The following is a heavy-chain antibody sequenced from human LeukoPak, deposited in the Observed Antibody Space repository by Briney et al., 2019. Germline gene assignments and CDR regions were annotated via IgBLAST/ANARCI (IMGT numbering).Heavy chain of an antibody. Sequence: PGGSLRLSCAASGFTFSSYAMSWVRQAPGKGLEWVSAISGSGGSTYYADSVKGRFTISRDNSKNTLYLQMDSLRAEDTAVYYCAKDQILRGSGFWSGYYHDAFDIWGQGTMVTVSS. CDR3: AKDQILRGSGFWSGYYHDAFDI. J-gene: IGHJ3*02. V-gene: IGHV3-23*01. D-gene: IGHD3-3*01. CDR2: ISGSGGST. CDR1: GFTFSSYA.